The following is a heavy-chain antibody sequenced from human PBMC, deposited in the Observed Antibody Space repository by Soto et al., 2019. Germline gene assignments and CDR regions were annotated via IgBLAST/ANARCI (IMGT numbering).Heavy chain of an antibody. D-gene: IGHD3-10*01. CDR1: GYTFTTYG. CDR2: ISAYSGDT. CDR3: AGTYGSGSYYNVNWFDP. Sequence: ASVKVSCKASGYTFTTYGITWVRQAPGQGLEWMGWISAYSGDTNYAQKFQGRVTVTTDTSTSTVYMDLRSLRSDDTAVYYCAGTYGSGSYYNVNWFDPWGQGTLVTVSS. J-gene: IGHJ5*02. V-gene: IGHV1-18*01.